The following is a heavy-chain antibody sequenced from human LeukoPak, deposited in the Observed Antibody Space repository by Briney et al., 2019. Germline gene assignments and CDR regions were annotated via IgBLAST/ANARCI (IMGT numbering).Heavy chain of an antibody. D-gene: IGHD2-2*02. CDR2: ISSSSSYI. CDR3: ARVYCSSTSCYMNYYYYYGMDV. V-gene: IGHV3-21*01. Sequence: PGGSLRLFCAASGFTFSSYSMNWVRQAPGKGLEWVSSISSSSSYIYYADSVKARFTISRDNAKNSLYLQMNSLRAEDTAVYYCARVYCSSTSCYMNYYYYYGMDVWGQGTTVTVSS. J-gene: IGHJ6*02. CDR1: GFTFSSYS.